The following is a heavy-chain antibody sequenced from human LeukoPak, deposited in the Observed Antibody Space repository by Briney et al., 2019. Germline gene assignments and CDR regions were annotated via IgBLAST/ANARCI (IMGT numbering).Heavy chain of an antibody. Sequence: PGGSLRLSCAAPGFTFSGFSMSWVRQSPTKGLEWVANIKQDGSERYYVDSVKGRFTISRDNAKNSLFLQMNNLRVEDTAVYYCARAGSHWHYVYWGQGTVVTVSS. CDR2: IKQDGSER. CDR3: ARAGSHWHYVY. J-gene: IGHJ4*02. CDR1: GFTFSGFS. D-gene: IGHD3-10*01. V-gene: IGHV3-7*01.